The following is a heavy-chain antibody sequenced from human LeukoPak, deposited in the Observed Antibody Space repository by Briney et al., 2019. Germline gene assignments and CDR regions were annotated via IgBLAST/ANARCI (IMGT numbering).Heavy chain of an antibody. CDR3: ARMGDSSGYYFRRVEYFQH. V-gene: IGHV3-9*01. CDR2: ISWNSGSI. CDR1: GFTFDDYA. Sequence: PGGSLRLSCAASGFTFDDYAMHWVRQAPGKGLEWVSGISWNSGSIGYADSVKGRFTISRDNAKNSLYLQMNSLRAEDTAVYYCARMGDSSGYYFRRVEYFQHWGQGTLVTVSS. J-gene: IGHJ1*01. D-gene: IGHD3-22*01.